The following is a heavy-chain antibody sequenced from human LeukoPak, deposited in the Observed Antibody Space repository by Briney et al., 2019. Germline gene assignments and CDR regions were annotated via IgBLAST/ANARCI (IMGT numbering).Heavy chain of an antibody. D-gene: IGHD3-22*01. V-gene: IGHV4-59*01. CDR3: ARDTRSYDSSGYYFFDF. CDR2: INDSGST. Sequence: PSETLSLTCTVSGASIRSYYWNWLRQPPGKGLEWIGYINDSGSTNSNPSLKSRATISMDTSKYHFSLKLSSVTAADTAVYFCARDTRSYDSSGYYFFDFWGQGTLVTVSS. J-gene: IGHJ4*02. CDR1: GASIRSYY.